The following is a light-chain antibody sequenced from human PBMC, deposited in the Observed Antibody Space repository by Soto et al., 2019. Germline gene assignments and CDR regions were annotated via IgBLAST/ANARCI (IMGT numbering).Light chain of an antibody. CDR3: AAWDDSLNGWV. CDR2: DNN. Sequence: QSVLTQPPSASGTPEQRVTISCSGSSSNIGTNTVNWYQQLPGTAPKLLIYDNNHRPSGVPDRFSGSKSGTSASLAISGLQSEPEADYYCAAWDDSLNGWVFGGGTKLTVL. CDR1: SSNIGTNT. V-gene: IGLV1-44*01. J-gene: IGLJ3*02.